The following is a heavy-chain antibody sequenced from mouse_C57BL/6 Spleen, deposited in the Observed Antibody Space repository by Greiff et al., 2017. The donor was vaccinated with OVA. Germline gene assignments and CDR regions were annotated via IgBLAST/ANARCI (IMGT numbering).Heavy chain of an antibody. Sequence: QVQLQQSGAELVRPGTSVKVSCKASGYAFTNYLIEWVKQRPGQGLEWIGVINPGSGGTNYNEKFKGKATLTADKSPSTAYMQLSSLKSEDSAVYYCARGGYTGTGGFAYWGQGTLVTVSA. J-gene: IGHJ3*01. V-gene: IGHV1-54*01. CDR1: GYAFTNYL. D-gene: IGHD4-1*01. CDR2: INPGSGGT. CDR3: ARGGYTGTGGFAY.